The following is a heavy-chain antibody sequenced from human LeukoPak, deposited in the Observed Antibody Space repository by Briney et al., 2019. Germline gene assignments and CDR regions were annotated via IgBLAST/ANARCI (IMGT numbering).Heavy chain of an antibody. V-gene: IGHV1-8*03. D-gene: IGHD4-17*01. J-gene: IGHJ5*02. CDR1: GYTFTGYY. Sequence: ASVKVSCKASGYTFTGYYMHWVRQAPGQGLEWMGWMNPNSGNTGYAQKFQGRVTITRNTSISTAYMELSSLRSEDTAVYYCARSGDYGDYVEAWFDPWGQGTLVTVSS. CDR3: ARSGDYGDYVEAWFDP. CDR2: MNPNSGNT.